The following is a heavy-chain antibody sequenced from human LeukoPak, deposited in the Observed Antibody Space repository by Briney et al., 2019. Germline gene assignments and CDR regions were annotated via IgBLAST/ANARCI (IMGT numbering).Heavy chain of an antibody. V-gene: IGHV1-69*04. CDR1: GGTFSSYA. D-gene: IGHD6-13*01. CDR3: ARARGPGIAAAGYDFDY. Sequence: SVKVSCKASGGTFSSYAISWVRQAPGQGLEWMGRIIPILGIANYAQKFQGRVTITADKSTSTAYMELSSLRSEDTAVYYCARARGPGIAAAGYDFDYWGQGTLVTVSS. J-gene: IGHJ4*02. CDR2: IIPILGIA.